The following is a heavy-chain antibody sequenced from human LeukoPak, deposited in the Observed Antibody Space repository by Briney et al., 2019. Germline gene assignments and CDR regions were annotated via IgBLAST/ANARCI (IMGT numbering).Heavy chain of an antibody. CDR2: ISSEKSYI. Sequence: GGSLRLSCEASGFTFSVYTMNWVRQAPGKGLEWVSSISSEKSYIKYADSVKGRFSISRDNTNNSLFLEMRSLRVDDTAVYFCARDYYDSSASATFDHWGQGKLVTVSS. D-gene: IGHD3-22*01. CDR1: GFTFSVYT. J-gene: IGHJ4*02. CDR3: ARDYYDSSASATFDH. V-gene: IGHV3-21*01.